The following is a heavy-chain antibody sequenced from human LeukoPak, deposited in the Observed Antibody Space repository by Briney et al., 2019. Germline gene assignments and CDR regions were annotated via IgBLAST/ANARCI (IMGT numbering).Heavy chain of an antibody. Sequence: SETLSLTCTVSGGSVSSGSYYWSWIRQPPGKGLEWIGYIYYSGSTNYNPSLKSRVTISVDTSKNQFSLKLSSVTAADTAVYYCARGGGYYGSGSYYNGVFDYWGQGTLVTVSS. CDR3: ARGGGYYGSGSYYNGVFDY. V-gene: IGHV4-61*01. J-gene: IGHJ4*02. D-gene: IGHD3-10*01. CDR2: IYYSGST. CDR1: GGSVSSGSYY.